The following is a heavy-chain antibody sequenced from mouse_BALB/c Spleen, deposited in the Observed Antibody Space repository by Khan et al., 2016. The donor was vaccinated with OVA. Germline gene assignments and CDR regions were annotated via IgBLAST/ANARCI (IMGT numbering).Heavy chain of an antibody. V-gene: IGHV1S56*01. D-gene: IGHD4-1*01. Sequence: QVQLQQSGPELVKPGASVRISCKASGYTFTSYYIHWVRQRPGQGLEWIGWIYPTYVDTKYNEKFKDKATLTADKSSSAAYMQFSSLTSEDSAVXFCARSDSGTVFDYWGQGTTLTVSS. J-gene: IGHJ2*01. CDR3: ARSDSGTVFDY. CDR2: IYPTYVDT. CDR1: GYTFTSYY.